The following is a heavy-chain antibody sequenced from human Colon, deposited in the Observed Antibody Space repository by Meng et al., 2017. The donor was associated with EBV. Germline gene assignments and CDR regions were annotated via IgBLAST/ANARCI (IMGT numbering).Heavy chain of an antibody. V-gene: IGHV4-39*07. D-gene: IGHD3-16*01. Sequence: QLQESGPGLVKPSETLSRTCIVSGDSVSDTNHFWGWVRQAPGKGLEWVGSINSNWNTYSNPSLTSRVTMSLDTSKNQFSLKLSSVTAADTAVYYCVRVRGDFDYWGQGTLVTVSS. CDR2: INSNWNT. J-gene: IGHJ4*02. CDR1: GDSVSDTNHF. CDR3: VRVRGDFDY.